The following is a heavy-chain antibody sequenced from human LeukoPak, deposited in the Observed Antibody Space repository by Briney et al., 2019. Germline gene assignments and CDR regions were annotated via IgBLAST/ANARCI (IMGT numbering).Heavy chain of an antibody. Sequence: PSETLSLTCSVSGGSISSSSYYWGWIRQPPGKGLEWIGSIYYSGRAYYNPSLNSRVTISVDAAKNQFSLKLSSVTAADTAVYYCARHFGLDHDFWSGRDYWGQGTLVTVSS. D-gene: IGHD3-3*01. CDR1: GGSISSSSYY. J-gene: IGHJ4*02. CDR3: ARHFGLDHDFWSGRDY. V-gene: IGHV4-39*01. CDR2: IYYSGRA.